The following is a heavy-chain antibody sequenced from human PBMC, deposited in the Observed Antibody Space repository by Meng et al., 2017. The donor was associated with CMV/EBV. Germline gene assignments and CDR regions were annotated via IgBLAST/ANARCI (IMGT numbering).Heavy chain of an antibody. D-gene: IGHD1-1*01. Sequence: ASVKVSCKASGYTFTDYYIHWVRQVPGQGLEWMGWINPKNGGTIYAQRFHGGVSLTRDTSITTAYMELSRLSSNDTAMYFCARDGRGWATGTTGPDAFDIWGQGTMVTVSS. CDR1: GYTFTDYY. J-gene: IGHJ3*02. CDR2: INPKNGGT. CDR3: ARDGRGWATGTTGPDAFDI. V-gene: IGHV1-2*02.